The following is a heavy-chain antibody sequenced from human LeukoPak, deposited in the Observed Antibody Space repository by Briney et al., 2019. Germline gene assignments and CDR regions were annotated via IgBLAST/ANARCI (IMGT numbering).Heavy chain of an antibody. V-gene: IGHV4-59*06. CDR3: ARTKGGNSAFDY. J-gene: IGHJ4*02. CDR2: IRYSGST. D-gene: IGHD4-23*01. CDR1: GGSISSYY. Sequence: PSETLSLTCTVSGGSISSYYWSWIRQHPGKGLEWIGYIRYSGSTYYNPSLKSRITMSVDTSKYQFSLTLSSVTAADTAVYYCARTKGGNSAFDYWGQGFLVTVSS.